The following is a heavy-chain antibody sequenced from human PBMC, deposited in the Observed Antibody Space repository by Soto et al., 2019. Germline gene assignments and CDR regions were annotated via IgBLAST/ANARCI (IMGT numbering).Heavy chain of an antibody. V-gene: IGHV1-69*13. D-gene: IGHD2-8*01. Sequence: SVKVSCKASGGTFSSYAISWVRQAPGQGLEWMGGIIPIFGTANYAQKFQGRVTITADESTSTAYMELSSLRSEDTAVYYCARGKMVLGPTPDAFDIWGQGTMVTVSS. CDR3: ARGKMVLGPTPDAFDI. CDR2: IIPIFGTA. J-gene: IGHJ3*02. CDR1: GGTFSSYA.